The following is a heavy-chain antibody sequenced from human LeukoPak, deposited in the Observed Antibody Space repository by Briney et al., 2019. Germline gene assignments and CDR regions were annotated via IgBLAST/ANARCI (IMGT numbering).Heavy chain of an antibody. CDR1: GFSLSTSGVG. Sequence: SGPTLVKPTQTLTLTCTFSGFSLSTSGVGVGWIRQPPGKALEWLALIYWEDDKRYSPSLKNRLTITKDTSKNQVVLTMTNMDPVDTGTYYCAHEGLYYDFWSGYYSNWFDPWGQGTLVTVSS. J-gene: IGHJ5*02. CDR3: AHEGLYYDFWSGYYSNWFDP. D-gene: IGHD3-3*01. CDR2: IYWEDDK. V-gene: IGHV2-5*02.